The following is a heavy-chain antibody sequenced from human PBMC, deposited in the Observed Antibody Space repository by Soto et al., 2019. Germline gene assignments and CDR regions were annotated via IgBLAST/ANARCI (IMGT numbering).Heavy chain of an antibody. V-gene: IGHV4-34*01. D-gene: IGHD1-26*01. J-gene: IGHJ3*02. CDR2: INHSGST. CDR1: GGSFSGYY. CDR3: ARTRPRWYSGNPDHAFDI. Sequence: SETLSLTCAVYGGSFSGYYWSWIRQPPGKGLEWIGEINHSGSTNYNPSLKSRVTISVDTSKNQFSLKLSSVTAADTAVYYCARTRPRWYSGNPDHAFDIWGQGTMVTVSS.